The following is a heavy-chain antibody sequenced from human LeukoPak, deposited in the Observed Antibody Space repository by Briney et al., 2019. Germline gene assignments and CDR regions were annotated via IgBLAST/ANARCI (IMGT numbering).Heavy chain of an antibody. V-gene: IGHV3-48*01. CDR3: AREGMGSSTLDY. D-gene: IGHD3-10*01. CDR1: GFTFSSYS. CDR2: ISSSSNLI. J-gene: IGHJ4*02. Sequence: GGSLSLSCAASGFTFSSYSMNWVRQAPGKGMECVSYISSSSNLIYYADSVKGRFTISRDNAKNSLYLQMNSLRVEDMAVYYCAREGMGSSTLDYRGQGTLVTVSS.